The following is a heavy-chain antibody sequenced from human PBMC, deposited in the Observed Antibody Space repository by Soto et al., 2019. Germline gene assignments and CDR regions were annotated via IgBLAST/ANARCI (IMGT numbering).Heavy chain of an antibody. Sequence: GESLKISCKGSGYNFAGYWIAWVRQMPGKGLELMGIIYPSDSDTRYRPPFQGQVTISADKSISSAYLQWSSLRASDTAMYYCPRGGVSTRTFDYWGQGTPVTVSS. V-gene: IGHV5-51*01. D-gene: IGHD3-3*01. CDR1: GYNFAGYW. CDR3: PRGGVSTRTFDY. CDR2: IYPSDSDT. J-gene: IGHJ4*02.